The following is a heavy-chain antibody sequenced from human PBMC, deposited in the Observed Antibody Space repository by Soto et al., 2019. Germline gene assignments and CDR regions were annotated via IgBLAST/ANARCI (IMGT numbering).Heavy chain of an antibody. CDR1: GGSISSGGYY. J-gene: IGHJ6*02. CDR2: IYYSGST. D-gene: IGHD3-10*01. Sequence: QVQLQESGPGLVKPSQTLSLTCTVSGGSISSGGYYWSWIRQHPGKGLEWIGYIYYSGSTYYNPSLQSRVTISVDTSKNQFSLKLSSGTAADTAVYYCASSGYYGSGGFPPPLDVWGQGTTVTVSS. V-gene: IGHV4-31*03. CDR3: ASSGYYGSGGFPPPLDV.